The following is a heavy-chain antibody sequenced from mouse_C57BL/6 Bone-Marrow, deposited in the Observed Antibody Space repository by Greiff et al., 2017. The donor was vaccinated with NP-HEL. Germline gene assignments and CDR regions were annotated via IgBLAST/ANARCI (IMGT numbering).Heavy chain of an antibody. CDR1: GYEFSNYW. CDR3: ARGAY. J-gene: IGHJ3*01. Sequence: QVQLQQSGAELVKPGASVKISCKASGYEFSNYWMNWVKQRPGQGLEWIGQIYPGDGDTNYTGKFKDKAKLTADKSSSPAYMQLSRLTAEDYSVYFCARGAYWGQGTLVTVSA. V-gene: IGHV1-80*01. CDR2: IYPGDGDT.